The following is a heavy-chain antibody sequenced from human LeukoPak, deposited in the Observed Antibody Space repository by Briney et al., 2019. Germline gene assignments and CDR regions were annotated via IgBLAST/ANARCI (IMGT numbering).Heavy chain of an antibody. V-gene: IGHV3-48*02. CDR3: ARENIVVVTAIRDAFDI. Sequence: GGSLRLSCAASGFTFSTYGMHWVRQAPGKGLEWVSYISSCSSTIYYADSVKGRFTISRDNAKNSLCLQMNSLRDEDTAVYYCARENIVVVTAIRDAFDIWGQGTMVTVSS. J-gene: IGHJ3*02. CDR2: ISSCSSTI. CDR1: GFTFSTYG. D-gene: IGHD2-21*02.